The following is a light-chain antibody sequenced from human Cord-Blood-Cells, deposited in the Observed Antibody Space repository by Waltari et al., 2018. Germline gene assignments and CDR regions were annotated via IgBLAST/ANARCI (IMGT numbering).Light chain of an antibody. J-gene: IGKJ4*01. CDR1: QSVSSSY. CDR2: GAS. V-gene: IGKV3D-7*01. CDR3: QQDYNLPLT. Sequence: EIVMTQSPATLSLSPGERATLSCRASQSVSSSYLSWYQQKPGQAPRLLIYGASTRATGIPARFSGSGSGTDFTLTISSLQPEDFAVYYCQQDYNLPLTFGGGTKVESK.